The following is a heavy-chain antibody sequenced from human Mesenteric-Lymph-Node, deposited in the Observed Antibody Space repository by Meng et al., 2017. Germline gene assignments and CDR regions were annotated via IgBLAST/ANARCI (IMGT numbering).Heavy chain of an antibody. J-gene: IGHJ4*02. D-gene: IGHD3-22*01. CDR2: MSSDGNKK. V-gene: IGHV3-30*04. CDR1: GFTFSNYD. CDR3: ARDLPDLTMIIHSTLDV. Sequence: GGSLRLSCAASGFTFSNYDMHWVRQAPGKGLEWVAFMSSDGNKKYFADSVKGRFTISRDNSKNTLYLQMNSLSAEDTAMYYCARDLPDLTMIIHSTLDVWGQGTLVTVSS.